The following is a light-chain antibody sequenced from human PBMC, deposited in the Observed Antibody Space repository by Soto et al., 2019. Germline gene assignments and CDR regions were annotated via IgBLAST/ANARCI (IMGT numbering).Light chain of an antibody. V-gene: IGKV3-15*01. Sequence: EKVMTQSPATLSVSPGERATLSCRASQSVRGNLAWYQQKPGQPPRLLIYDASTRATRIPSRFSGSGSGTEFTLTISSLQSEDFAVYYCQQYDNWPRTFGQGTKVDIK. CDR3: QQYDNWPRT. CDR2: DAS. J-gene: IGKJ1*01. CDR1: QSVRGN.